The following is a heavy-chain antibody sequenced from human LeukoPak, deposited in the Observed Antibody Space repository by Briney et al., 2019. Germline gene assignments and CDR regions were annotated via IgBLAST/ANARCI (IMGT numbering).Heavy chain of an antibody. Sequence: SETLSLTCAVYGGSFSGYYWSWIRQPPGKGLEWIGEINHSGSTNYNPSLKSRVTMSVDTSKNQFSLKLSSVTAADTAVYYCARESIAGTPFYYYYYMDVWGKGTTVTISS. J-gene: IGHJ6*03. CDR2: INHSGST. CDR3: ARESIAGTPFYYYYYMDV. D-gene: IGHD6-13*01. V-gene: IGHV4-34*01. CDR1: GGSFSGYY.